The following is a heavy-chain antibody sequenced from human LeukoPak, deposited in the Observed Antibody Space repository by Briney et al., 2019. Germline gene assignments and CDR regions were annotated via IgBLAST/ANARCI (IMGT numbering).Heavy chain of an antibody. D-gene: IGHD3-3*01. J-gene: IGHJ6*03. CDR2: ISAYNGNT. V-gene: IGHV1-18*01. CDR3: ARGPSGVTRTYYMDV. Sequence: ASVKVSCKASGYTFTSYGISWVRQAPGQGLEWMGWISAYNGNTNYAQKLQGRVTMTTDTSTSTAYMELRSLRSDDTAVYYCARGPSGVTRTYYMDVWGKGTTVTVSS. CDR1: GYTFTSYG.